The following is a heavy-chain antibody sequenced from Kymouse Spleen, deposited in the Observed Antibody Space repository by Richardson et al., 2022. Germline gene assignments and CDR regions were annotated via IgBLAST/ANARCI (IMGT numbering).Heavy chain of an antibody. Sequence: EVQLVESGGGLVQPGRSLRLSCAASGFTFDDYAMHWVRQAPGKGLEWVSGISWNSGSIGYADSVKGRFTISRDNAKNSLYLQMNSLRAEDTALYYCAKDRGIAAAGNFDYWGQGTLVTVSS. CDR2: ISWNSGSI. CDR3: AKDRGIAAAGNFDY. V-gene: IGHV3-9*01. J-gene: IGHJ4*02. CDR1: GFTFDDYA. D-gene: IGHD6-13*01.